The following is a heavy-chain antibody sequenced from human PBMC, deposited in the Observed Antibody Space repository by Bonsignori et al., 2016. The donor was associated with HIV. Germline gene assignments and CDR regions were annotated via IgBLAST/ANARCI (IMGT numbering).Heavy chain of an antibody. CDR3: ARGKKGAPDYGDYFSGY. CDR2: INHSGST. D-gene: IGHD4-17*01. CDR1: GGSFSGYY. V-gene: IGHV4-34*01. J-gene: IGHJ4*02. Sequence: SETLSLTCAVYGGSFSGYYWSWIRQPPGKGLEWIGEINHSGSTNYNPSLKSRVTISVDTSKNQFSLKLSSVTAADTAVYYCARGKKGAPDYGDYFSGYWGQGTLVTVSS.